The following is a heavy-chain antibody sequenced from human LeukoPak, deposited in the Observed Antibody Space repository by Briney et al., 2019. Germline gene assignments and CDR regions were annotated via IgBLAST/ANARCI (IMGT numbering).Heavy chain of an antibody. D-gene: IGHD6-6*01. J-gene: IGHJ4*02. CDR1: GYIFTSYW. CDR2: FVPGDSST. Sequence: GESLNISCTASGYIFTSYWITWVRQVPGKGLEWMGKFVPGDSSTNYSPSFHGHVTISGDKSISTAYLQWNSLKASDTAMYYCARQGSYTTSSFDYWGQGTLVTVSS. V-gene: IGHV5-10-1*01. CDR3: ARQGSYTTSSFDY.